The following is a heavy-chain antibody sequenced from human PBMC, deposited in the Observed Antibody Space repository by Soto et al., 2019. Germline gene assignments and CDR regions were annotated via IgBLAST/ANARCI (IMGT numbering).Heavy chain of an antibody. CDR2: IYYSGST. Sequence: SETLSLTCTVSGGSISSYFWSWIRQPPGKGLEWIGYIYYSGSTNYNPSLKSRVTISVDTSKNQLSLKLSSVTAADTAVYYCARVGYCGGDCSFPDYWGQGTLVTVPQ. CDR1: GGSISSYF. CDR3: ARVGYCGGDCSFPDY. D-gene: IGHD2-21*02. J-gene: IGHJ4*02. V-gene: IGHV4-59*01.